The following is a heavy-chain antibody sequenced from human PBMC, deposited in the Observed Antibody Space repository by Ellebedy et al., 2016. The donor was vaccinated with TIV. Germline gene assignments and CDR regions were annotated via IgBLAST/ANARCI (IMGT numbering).Heavy chain of an antibody. CDR3: ARDTNPVPAAAYGMDV. CDR2: INPSGGST. Sequence: ASVKVSCKASGYTFTSYYMHWVRQAPGQGLEWMGIINPSGGSTNYAQKLQGRVTMTTDTSTSTAYMELRSLRSDDTAVYYCARDTNPVPAAAYGMDVWGQGTAVTVSS. D-gene: IGHD2-2*01. V-gene: IGHV1-46*01. CDR1: GYTFTSYY. J-gene: IGHJ6*02.